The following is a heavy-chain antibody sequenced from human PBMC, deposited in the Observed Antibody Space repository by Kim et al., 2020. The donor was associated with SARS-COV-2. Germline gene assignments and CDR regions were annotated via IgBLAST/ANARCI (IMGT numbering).Heavy chain of an antibody. CDR3: ATLGGLLWFGGLWGDYYGMDV. D-gene: IGHD3-10*01. J-gene: IGHJ6*02. CDR1: GFTFDDYA. Sequence: GGSLRLSCAASGFTFDDYAMHWVRQAPGKGLEWVSGISWNSGSIGYADSVKGRFTISRDNAKNSLYLQMNSLRAEDTALYYCATLGGLLWFGGLWGDYYGMDVWGQGTTVTVSS. V-gene: IGHV3-9*01. CDR2: ISWNSGSI.